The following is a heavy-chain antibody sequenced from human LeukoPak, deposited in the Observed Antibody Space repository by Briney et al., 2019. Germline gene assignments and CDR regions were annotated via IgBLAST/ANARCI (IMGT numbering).Heavy chain of an antibody. CDR3: AGRIAVAGTLDY. CDR2: IYYSGST. Sequence: SETLSLTCTVSGGSISSYYWSWIRQPPGKGLEWIGYIYYSGSTNYNPSLKSRVTISVDTSKNQFSLKLSSVTAADTAVYYCAGRIAVAGTLDYWGQGTLVTVSS. V-gene: IGHV4-59*01. J-gene: IGHJ4*02. D-gene: IGHD6-19*01. CDR1: GGSISSYY.